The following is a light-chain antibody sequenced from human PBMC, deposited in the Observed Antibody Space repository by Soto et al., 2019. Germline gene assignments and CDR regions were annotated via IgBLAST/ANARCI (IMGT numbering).Light chain of an antibody. V-gene: IGLV1-36*01. CDR1: RSNIGNNA. CDR2: YDD. J-gene: IGLJ1*01. Sequence: QSVLTQPPSVSEAPRQRVTSSCSGSRSNIGNNAVNWYQQLPGKAPKLLIYYDDLLPSGVSDRFSGSKSGTSASLAISGLQSEDEADYYCAAWDDSLNGYVFGTGTKLTVL. CDR3: AAWDDSLNGYV.